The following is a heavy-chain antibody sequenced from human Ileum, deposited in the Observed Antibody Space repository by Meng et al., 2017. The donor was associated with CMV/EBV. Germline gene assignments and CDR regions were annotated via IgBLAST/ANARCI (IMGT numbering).Heavy chain of an antibody. V-gene: IGHV4-61*01. D-gene: IGHD3-16*02. J-gene: IGHJ3*02. Sequence: SETLSLTCTVSGGSVSSGSYYWSWIRQPPGKGLEWIGYIYYSGSTNYNPSLKSRVTISVDTSKNQFSLKLSSVTAADTAVYYCATGYAYVWGSYRYNHPRGAFDIWGQGTMVTVSS. CDR1: GGSVSSGSYY. CDR3: ATGYAYVWGSYRYNHPRGAFDI. CDR2: IYYSGST.